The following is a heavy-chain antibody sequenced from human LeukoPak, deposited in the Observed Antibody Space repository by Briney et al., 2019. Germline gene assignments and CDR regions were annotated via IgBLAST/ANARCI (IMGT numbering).Heavy chain of an antibody. CDR1: GYTFTSYD. J-gene: IGHJ4*02. D-gene: IGHD6-19*01. CDR3: ARASEGQWLWKYFDY. V-gene: IGHV1-8*01. CDR2: MNPNSGNT. Sequence: ASVKVSCQASGYTFTSYDINWVRPATGRGVEWVGWMNPNSGNTGYAQKFQGRVTMTRNTSISTAYMELSSLRSEDTAVYYCARASEGQWLWKYFDYWGQGTLVTVSS.